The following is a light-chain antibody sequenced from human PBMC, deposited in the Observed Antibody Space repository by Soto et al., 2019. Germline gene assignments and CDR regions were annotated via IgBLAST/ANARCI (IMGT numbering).Light chain of an antibody. CDR2: EVS. CDR3: CSYAGSSPPNWV. J-gene: IGLJ3*02. Sequence: QSALTQPASVSGSPGQSITISCTGTSSDVGSYNLVSWYQQHPGKAPKLMIYEVSKRPSGVSNRFSGSKSGNTASLTISGLQAEGEADYYCCSYAGSSPPNWVFGGGTKLTVL. CDR1: SSDVGSYNL. V-gene: IGLV2-23*02.